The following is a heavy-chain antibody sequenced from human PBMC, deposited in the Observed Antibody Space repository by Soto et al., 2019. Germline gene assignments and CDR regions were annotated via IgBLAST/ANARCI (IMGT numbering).Heavy chain of an antibody. D-gene: IGHD3-10*01. J-gene: IGHJ5*02. Sequence: EVQLVESGGGLVKPGGSLRLSCAASGFTFSSYSMNWVRQAPGKGLEWVSSISSSSSYIYYADSVKGRFTISRDNAKNSLYLQMNSLRAEDTAVYYCARDLLTRKDTLLWFGELLDWFDPWGQGTLVTVSS. CDR3: ARDLLTRKDTLLWFGELLDWFDP. CDR1: GFTFSSYS. V-gene: IGHV3-21*01. CDR2: ISSSSSYI.